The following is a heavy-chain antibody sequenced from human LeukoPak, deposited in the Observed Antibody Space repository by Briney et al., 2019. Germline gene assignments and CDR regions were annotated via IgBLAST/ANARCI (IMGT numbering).Heavy chain of an antibody. CDR3: ARLTESAAAGPPLGYYYYMDV. Sequence: GESLKISCKGSGYSFTSYWIGWVRQMPGKGPEWMGIIYPGDSDTRYSPSFQGQVTISADKSISTAYLQWSSLKASDTAMYYCARLTESAAAGPPLGYYYYMDVWGKGTTVTVSS. CDR1: GYSFTSYW. CDR2: IYPGDSDT. J-gene: IGHJ6*03. V-gene: IGHV5-51*01. D-gene: IGHD6-13*01.